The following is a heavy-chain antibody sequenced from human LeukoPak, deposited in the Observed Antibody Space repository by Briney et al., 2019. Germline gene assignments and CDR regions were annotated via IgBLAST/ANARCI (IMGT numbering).Heavy chain of an antibody. V-gene: IGHV3-21*01. CDR2: ISSSSSYI. J-gene: IGHJ4*02. D-gene: IGHD6-13*01. CDR1: GFTFSSYS. CDR3: ARGRWSIAAAGRGQSDY. Sequence: GGSLRLSCAASGFTFSSYSMNWVRQAPGKGLEWVSSISSSSSYIYYADSVKGRFTISRDNAKNSLYLQMNSLRAEDTAVYYCARGRWSIAAAGRGQSDYWGQGTLVTVSS.